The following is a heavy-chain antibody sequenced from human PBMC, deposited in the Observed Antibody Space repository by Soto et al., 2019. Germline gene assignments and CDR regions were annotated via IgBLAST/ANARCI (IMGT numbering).Heavy chain of an antibody. CDR3: ARGVSAGVDY. Sequence: ASVRVSCKASGYSFTSLDINWVRQTAGQGLEWMGWMQPSTGRTGYAQKFQGRVTMTRDTSINTAYMELTTLTSDDTAFYYCARGVSAGVDYWGQGTLVTVSS. D-gene: IGHD1-26*01. J-gene: IGHJ4*02. CDR2: MQPSTGRT. CDR1: GYSFTSLD. V-gene: IGHV1-8*01.